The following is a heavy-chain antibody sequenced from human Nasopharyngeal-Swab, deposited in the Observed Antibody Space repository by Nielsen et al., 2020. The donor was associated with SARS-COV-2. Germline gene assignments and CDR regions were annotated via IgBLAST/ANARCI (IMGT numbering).Heavy chain of an antibody. V-gene: IGHV1-8*01. CDR2: MNPNSGNT. CDR3: ARGFLRSLRGSYYYYGMDV. D-gene: IGHD2/OR15-2a*01. CDR1: GYTFTSYD. Sequence: ASVKVSCKASGYTFTSYDINWVRQATGQGLEWMGWMNPNSGNTGYAQKFQGRVTMTRNTSISTAYMELSSLRSEDTAVYYCARGFLRSLRGSYYYYGMDVWGQGTTVTVSS. J-gene: IGHJ6*02.